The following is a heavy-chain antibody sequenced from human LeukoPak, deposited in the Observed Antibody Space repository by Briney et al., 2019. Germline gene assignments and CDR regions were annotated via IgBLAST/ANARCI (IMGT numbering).Heavy chain of an antibody. CDR1: GFTFDDYA. CDR3: AKPRYGSSWHQNYFDY. D-gene: IGHD6-13*01. CDR2: TTWDGGST. V-gene: IGHV3-43D*03. J-gene: IGHJ4*02. Sequence: GGSLRLSCAASGFTFDDYAMHWVRQAPGKGLEWVSLTTWDGGSTYYADSVKGRFTISRDNSKNSLYLQMNSLRAEDTALYYCAKPRYGSSWHQNYFDYWGQGTLVTVSS.